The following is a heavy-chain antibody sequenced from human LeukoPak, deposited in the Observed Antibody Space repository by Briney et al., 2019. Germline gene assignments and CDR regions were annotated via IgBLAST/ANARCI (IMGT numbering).Heavy chain of an antibody. CDR1: GGSISSYY. CDR3: AVGGYQDDYYYYYGMDV. D-gene: IGHD2-2*01. J-gene: IGHJ6*02. Sequence: SETLSLTCTDSGGSISSYYWSWIRQPPGKGLEWIGYIYYSGSTNYNPSLKSRVTISVDTSKNQFSLKLSSVTAADTAVYYCAVGGYQDDYYYYYGMDVWGQGTTVTVSS. CDR2: IYYSGST. V-gene: IGHV4-59*01.